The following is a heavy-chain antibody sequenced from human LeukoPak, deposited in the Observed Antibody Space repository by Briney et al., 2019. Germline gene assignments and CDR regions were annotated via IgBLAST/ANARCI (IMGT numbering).Heavy chain of an antibody. J-gene: IGHJ4*02. CDR2: IKQDESEK. D-gene: IGHD2-21*01. Sequence: GGSLRPSCAASGFAFSSYFMGWVRQAPGKGLQWVAHIKQDESEKYFVDSVKGRFTISRDNARNSLYLRMNSLRAEDTAVYYCARSLFSARRSPFDSWGQGTLVTVSS. CDR3: ARSLFSARRSPFDS. CDR1: GFAFSSYF. V-gene: IGHV3-7*01.